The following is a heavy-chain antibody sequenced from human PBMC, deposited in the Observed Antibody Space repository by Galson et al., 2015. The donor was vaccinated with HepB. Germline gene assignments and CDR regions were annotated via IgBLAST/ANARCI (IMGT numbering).Heavy chain of an antibody. CDR2: ISYDGSNK. V-gene: IGHV3-30*04. J-gene: IGHJ1*01. D-gene: IGHD1-26*01. CDR3: ARGGVGATPSFVLNAEYFQH. CDR1: GFTFSSYA. Sequence: SLRLSCAASGFTFSSYAMRWVRQAPGKGLEWVAVISYDGSNKYYANSVKGRFTISRDNSMNTLYLQMNSLRAEDTAVYYCARGGVGATPSFVLNAEYFQHWGQGTLVTVSS.